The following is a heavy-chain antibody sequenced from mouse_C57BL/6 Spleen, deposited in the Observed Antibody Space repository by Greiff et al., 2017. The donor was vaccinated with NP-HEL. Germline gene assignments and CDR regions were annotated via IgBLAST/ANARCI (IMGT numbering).Heavy chain of an antibody. Sequence: QVQLQQSGAELVRPGASVTLSCKASGYTFTDYEMHWVKQTPVHGLEWIGAIDPETGGTAYNQKFKGKVILTADKSSSTAYMELRSLSSEDSAVYYCTRSLTGYSMDYWGQGTSVTVSS. J-gene: IGHJ4*01. CDR1: GYTFTDYE. D-gene: IGHD4-1*01. V-gene: IGHV1-15*01. CDR3: TRSLTGYSMDY. CDR2: IDPETGGT.